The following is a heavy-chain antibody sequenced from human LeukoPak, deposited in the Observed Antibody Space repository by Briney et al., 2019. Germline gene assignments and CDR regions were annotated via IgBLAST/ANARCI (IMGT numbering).Heavy chain of an antibody. CDR1: GFTFSSYW. Sequence: PGGSLRLSCAASGFTFSSYWMHWVRQAPGKGLVWVSRINTDGSSTSYADSVKGRFTISRDNAKNTLYLQMNSLRAEDTAVYYCARAYHDFWSGYHPIDYWGQGTLVTVSS. J-gene: IGHJ4*02. CDR3: ARAYHDFWSGYHPIDY. CDR2: INTDGSST. D-gene: IGHD3-3*01. V-gene: IGHV3-74*01.